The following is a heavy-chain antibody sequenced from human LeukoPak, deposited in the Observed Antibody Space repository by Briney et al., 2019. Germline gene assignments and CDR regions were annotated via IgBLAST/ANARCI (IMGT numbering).Heavy chain of an antibody. Sequence: PGGSLRLSCAASGFTFSSYAMSWVRQAPGKGLEWVAVIWYDGSNKYYADSVKGRFTISRDNSKNTLYLQMNSLRAEDTAVYYCASGYYYDSSEAFDIWGQGTMVTVSS. J-gene: IGHJ3*02. D-gene: IGHD3-22*01. V-gene: IGHV3-33*08. CDR3: ASGYYYDSSEAFDI. CDR2: IWYDGSNK. CDR1: GFTFSSYA.